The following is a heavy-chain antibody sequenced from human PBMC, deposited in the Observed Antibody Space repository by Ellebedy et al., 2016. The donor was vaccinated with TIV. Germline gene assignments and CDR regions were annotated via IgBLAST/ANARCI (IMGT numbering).Heavy chain of an antibody. CDR1: GNTFTKYG. J-gene: IGHJ5*02. CDR3: ARGFYEKFNP. V-gene: IGHV1-18*01. D-gene: IGHD2/OR15-2a*01. Sequence: ASVKVSCKASGNTFTKYGISWVRQAPGQGLEWMGWISGYNGDTNYAQKFQGRVTMTIDTFASTAYMELRSLRSDDTAMYFCARGFYEKFNPWGQGTLVTVSS. CDR2: ISGYNGDT.